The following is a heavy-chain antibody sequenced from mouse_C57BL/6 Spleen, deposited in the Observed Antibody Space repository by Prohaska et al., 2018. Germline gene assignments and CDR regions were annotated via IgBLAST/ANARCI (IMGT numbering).Heavy chain of an antibody. CDR3: ARWDYGSPDY. D-gene: IGHD1-1*01. Sequence: QQSGPELVKPGASVKISCKASGYTFTDYNMHWVKQSHGKSLEWIGYSNPNNGGTSYNQKFKGKATLTVNKSSSTAYMELRSLTSEDSAVYYCARWDYGSPDYWGQGTTLTVSS. CDR2: SNPNNGGT. CDR1: GYTFTDYN. J-gene: IGHJ2*01. V-gene: IGHV1-22*01.